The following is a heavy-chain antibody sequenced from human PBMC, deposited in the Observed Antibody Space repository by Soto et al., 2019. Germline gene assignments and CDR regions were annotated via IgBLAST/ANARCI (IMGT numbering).Heavy chain of an antibody. CDR2: IIPIFGTA. V-gene: IGHV1-69*13. CDR1: GGTFSSYA. J-gene: IGHJ4*02. CDR3: ARQSGVAGTGAFDY. D-gene: IGHD6-19*01. Sequence: ASVKVSCKASGGTFSSYAISWVRQAPGQGLEWMGGIIPIFGTANYAQKFQGRVTITADESTSTAYMELSSLRSEDTAVYYCARQSGVAGTGAFDYWGQGTLVTVSS.